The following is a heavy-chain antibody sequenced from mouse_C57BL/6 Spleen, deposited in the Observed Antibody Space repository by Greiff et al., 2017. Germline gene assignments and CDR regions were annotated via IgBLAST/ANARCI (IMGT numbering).Heavy chain of an antibody. D-gene: IGHD2-4*01. CDR3: ATLLRPFAY. V-gene: IGHV1-74*01. J-gene: IGHJ3*01. CDR1: GYTFTSYW. CDR2: IHPSDSDT. Sequence: QVQLQQPGAELVKPGASVKVSCKASGYTFTSYWMHWVKQRPGQGLEWIGRIHPSDSDTNYNQKFKGKATLTVDKSSGTAYMQLSSLTSEYSAVYYCATLLRPFAYWGQGTLVTVSA.